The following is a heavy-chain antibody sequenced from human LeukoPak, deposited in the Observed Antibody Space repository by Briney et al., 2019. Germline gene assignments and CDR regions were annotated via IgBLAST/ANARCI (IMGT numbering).Heavy chain of an antibody. CDR2: NKSKTDGGTT. V-gene: IGHV3-15*01. CDR3: TTAALYIYGHGFFDY. Sequence: AGGSLTLSCAASGFTFSNAWMSWVRQAPGKGLEWVGRNKSKTDGGTTDYAVPVKGRFTISRDDSKNTLYLQMNSLKTEDTAVYYCTTAALYIYGHGFFDYWGQGTLVTVSS. CDR1: GFTFSNAW. J-gene: IGHJ4*02. D-gene: IGHD5-18*01.